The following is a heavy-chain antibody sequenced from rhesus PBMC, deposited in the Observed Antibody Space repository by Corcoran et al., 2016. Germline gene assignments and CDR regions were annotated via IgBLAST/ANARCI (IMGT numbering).Heavy chain of an antibody. CDR2: IHPSDVDT. V-gene: IGHV1S9*01. J-gene: IGHJ5-1*01. D-gene: IGHD1-20*01. CDR1: GYSLTHYY. Sequence: QVNLVQSGAEVKNPGASVRLSCKPSGYSLTHYYINWVITGSEQVLDCMGWIHPSDVDTGYAQKFQGIVTITRDTSTSTAYMELNSLTSEDTAVYYCARVMEAGTTRYRFDVWGPGVLVTVSS. CDR3: ARVMEAGTTRYRFDV.